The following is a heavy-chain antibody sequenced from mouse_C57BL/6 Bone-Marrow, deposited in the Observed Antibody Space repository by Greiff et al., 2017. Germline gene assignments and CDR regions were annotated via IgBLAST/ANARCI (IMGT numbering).Heavy chain of an antibody. CDR2: ISDGGSYT. J-gene: IGHJ3*01. CDR1: GFTFSSYA. CDR3: ARNLFAY. V-gene: IGHV5-4*03. Sequence: EVKLVESGGGLVKPGGSLKLSCAASGFTFSSYAMSWVRQTPEERLEWVATISDGGSYTYYPDNVKGRFTISRDNAKNNLYLQMSHLKSEDTAMYYCARNLFAYWGQGTLVTVSA.